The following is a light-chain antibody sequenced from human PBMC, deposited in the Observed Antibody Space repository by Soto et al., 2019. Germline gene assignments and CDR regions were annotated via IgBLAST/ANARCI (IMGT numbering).Light chain of an antibody. J-gene: IGKJ5*01. CDR3: EKYNTAPLT. CDR1: QDISVY. Sequence: DIQMTQSPSSLSASVGDRVTITCRASQDISVYLAWYQQKPGKVPKLLIYSASTFQSGVPSRFSGSGSGTAFTLTISSLQPEDVATDYCEKYNTAPLTFGQGTRLEIK. CDR2: SAS. V-gene: IGKV1-27*01.